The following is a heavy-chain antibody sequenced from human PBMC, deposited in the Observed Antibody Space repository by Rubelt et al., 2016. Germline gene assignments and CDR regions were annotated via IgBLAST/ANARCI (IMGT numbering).Heavy chain of an antibody. CDR2: IKQDASER. Sequence: GSLRLSCAASGFTFSSYSMNWVRQAPGRGLEWVANIKQDASERYYVDSVKGRFTISRDNAKNSLYLQMDSLRVEETAVYYCVGGWWWLIEYWGQGTLVTVSS. CDR3: VGGWWWLIEY. J-gene: IGHJ4*02. V-gene: IGHV3-7*01. CDR1: GFTFSSYS. D-gene: IGHD2-15*01.